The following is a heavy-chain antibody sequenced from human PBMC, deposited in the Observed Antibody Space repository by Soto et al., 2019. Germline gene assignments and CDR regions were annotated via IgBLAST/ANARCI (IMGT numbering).Heavy chain of an antibody. J-gene: IGHJ5*02. CDR1: GGSISSYY. CDR2: IYYSGST. Sequence: PSETLSLTCTVSGGSISSYYWSWIRQPPGKGLEWIGYIYYSGSTNYNPPLKSRVTISVDTSKNQFSLKLSSVTAADTAVYYCARAATVAYNWFDPWGQGTLVTVSS. CDR3: ARAATVAYNWFDP. V-gene: IGHV4-59*01. D-gene: IGHD4-17*01.